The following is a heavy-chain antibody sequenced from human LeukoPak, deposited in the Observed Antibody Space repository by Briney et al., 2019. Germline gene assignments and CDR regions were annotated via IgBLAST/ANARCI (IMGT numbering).Heavy chain of an antibody. CDR1: GGSLSSYY. Sequence: PSETLSLTCTVSGGSLSSYYWSWIRQPPGKGLEWIGYIYYSGSTNYNPSLKSRVTISVDTSKNQFSLKLSSVTAADTAVYYCARYLGATALIDYWGQGTLVTVSS. CDR3: ARYLGATALIDY. D-gene: IGHD1-26*01. J-gene: IGHJ4*02. V-gene: IGHV4-59*01. CDR2: IYYSGST.